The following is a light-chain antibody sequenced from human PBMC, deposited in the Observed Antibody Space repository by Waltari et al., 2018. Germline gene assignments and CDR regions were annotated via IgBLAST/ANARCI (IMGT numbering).Light chain of an antibody. J-gene: IGKJ1*01. CDR3: QQYYRSRT. CDR1: QSVLYNSNDKNY. Sequence: DIVMTQSPDSLAVSLGERATINCKSSQSVLYNSNDKNYLAWYQQKPGQPPKLLIDWASTRESGVPDRFRGSGSGTDFTLTISSLQAEDVAVYYCQQYYRSRTFGQGTKVEIK. CDR2: WAS. V-gene: IGKV4-1*01.